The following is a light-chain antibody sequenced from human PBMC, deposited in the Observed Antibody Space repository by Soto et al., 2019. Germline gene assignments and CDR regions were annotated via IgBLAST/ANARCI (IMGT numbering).Light chain of an antibody. CDR2: EVS. CDR3: SSYAGSNNGV. J-gene: IGLJ3*02. Sequence: QSVLTQPPSASGSPGQSVTISCTKTSSDVGGYNYVSWYQQHPGKAPKLMIYEVSKRPSGVPDRFSGSKSGNTASLTVSGLHAEDDADYYCSSYAGSNNGVFGGGTKLTVL. CDR1: SSDVGGYNY. V-gene: IGLV2-8*01.